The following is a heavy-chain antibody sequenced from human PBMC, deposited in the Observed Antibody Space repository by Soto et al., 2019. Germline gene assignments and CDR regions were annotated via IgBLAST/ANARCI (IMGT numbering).Heavy chain of an antibody. CDR1: GGSISSGGYY. J-gene: IGHJ4*02. V-gene: IGHV4-31*03. D-gene: IGHD2-15*01. Sequence: SQTLSLTCSVSGGSISSGGYYWSWIRQHPGKGRQWIGYIFYTGSTYYTPSLKSRGTMSVNSSQNHFSLNVTFLPAAHTAVYFCARTVCSAGTGSQFDYCGRGPLVT. CDR3: ARTVCSAGTGSQFDY. CDR2: IFYTGST.